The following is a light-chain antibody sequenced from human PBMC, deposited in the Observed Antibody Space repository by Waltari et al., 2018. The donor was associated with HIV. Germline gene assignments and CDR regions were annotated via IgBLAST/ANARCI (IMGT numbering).Light chain of an antibody. J-gene: IGLJ2*01. CDR3: QVRDSTVV. CDR1: DIGNKS. Sequence: SSVVAQSPSVSVAPGQTAYITCDGDDIGNKSVNWYQQKAGQSPVLVVFGDKDRASGIPDRVSGSNSPYTATLTIASVEAGDEADYYCQVRDSTVVFGGGTRLNV. CDR2: GDK. V-gene: IGLV3-21*02.